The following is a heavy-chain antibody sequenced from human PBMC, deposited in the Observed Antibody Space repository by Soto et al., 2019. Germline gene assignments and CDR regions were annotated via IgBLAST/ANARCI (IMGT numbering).Heavy chain of an antibody. CDR1: GGTFSSYA. CDR2: IIPIFGTA. V-gene: IGHV1-69*06. Sequence: SVKVSCKASGGTFSSYAISWVRQAPGQGLEWMGGIIPIFGTANYAQKFQGRVTITADKSTSTAYMELSSLRSEDTAVYYCATDRPPYYYDRSGYQGYFQNWGQGTLVTVSS. D-gene: IGHD3-22*01. J-gene: IGHJ1*01. CDR3: ATDRPPYYYDRSGYQGYFQN.